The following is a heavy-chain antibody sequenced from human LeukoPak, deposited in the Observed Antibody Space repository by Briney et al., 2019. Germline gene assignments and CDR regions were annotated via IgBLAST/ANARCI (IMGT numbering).Heavy chain of an antibody. J-gene: IGHJ4*02. CDR1: GYTFTGYY. CDR2: INPNSGGT. Sequence: ASVKVSCKASGYTFTGYYMHWVRQAPGQGLEWMGWINPNSGGTNYAQKFQGRVTMTRDTSISTACMELSRLRSDDTAVYYCARLPPHFWSGYYIDYWGQGTLVTVSS. V-gene: IGHV1-2*02. D-gene: IGHD3-3*02. CDR3: ARLPPHFWSGYYIDY.